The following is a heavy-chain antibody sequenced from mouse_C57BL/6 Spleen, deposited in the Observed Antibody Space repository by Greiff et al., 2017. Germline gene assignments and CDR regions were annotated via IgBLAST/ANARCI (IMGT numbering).Heavy chain of an antibody. D-gene: IGHD3-3*01. V-gene: IGHV5-12*01. CDR2: ISNGGGST. CDR3: ARQGGRGAMDY. CDR1: GFTFSDYY. Sequence: EVQLVESGGGLVQPGGSLKLSCAASGFTFSDYYMYWVRQTPEKRLEWVAYISNGGGSTYYPDTVKGRFTISRDNAKNTLYLQMSRLKSEDTAMYYCARQGGRGAMDYWGQGTSVTVSS. J-gene: IGHJ4*01.